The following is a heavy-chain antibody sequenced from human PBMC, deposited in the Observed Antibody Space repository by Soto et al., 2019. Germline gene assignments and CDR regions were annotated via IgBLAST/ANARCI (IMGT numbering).Heavy chain of an antibody. Sequence: ASVKVSCKASGYTFTSYYMHWVRQAPGQGLEWMGIINPSGGSTSYAQKFQGRVTMTRDTSTSTVYMELSSLRSEDTAVYYCARDITMVRGVYFYGMDVWGQGTTVTVSS. CDR3: ARDITMVRGVYFYGMDV. V-gene: IGHV1-46*01. CDR2: INPSGGST. J-gene: IGHJ6*02. CDR1: GYTFTSYY. D-gene: IGHD3-10*01.